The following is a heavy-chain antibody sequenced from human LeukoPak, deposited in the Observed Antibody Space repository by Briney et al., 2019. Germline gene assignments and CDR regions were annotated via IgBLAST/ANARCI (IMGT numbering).Heavy chain of an antibody. D-gene: IGHD1-1*01. J-gene: IGHJ3*02. Sequence: GGSLRLSCEASGFSFNNYGMSWVRPAAGKGLEWVSGISGGGGSTYYADSVTGRFTISRDNSKNTLYLQMNSLRAEDTALYYCAKGWRFDAFAIWGQGTMVTVSS. V-gene: IGHV3-23*01. CDR2: ISGGGGST. CDR1: GFSFNNYG. CDR3: AKGWRFDAFAI.